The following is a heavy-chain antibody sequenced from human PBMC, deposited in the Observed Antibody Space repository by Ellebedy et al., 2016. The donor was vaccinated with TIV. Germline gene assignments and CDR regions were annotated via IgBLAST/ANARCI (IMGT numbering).Heavy chain of an antibody. V-gene: IGHV3-7*03. Sequence: PGGSLRLSCPPSGFTFSDYYMSWVRQALGKGRGWVANIKQEGSEKYYVDSVKGRFTISRDNAKKSLYLQINSLRAEDTAVYYCARAQIRVSLPLQSSGWYELDYWGQGALVTVSS. D-gene: IGHD6-19*01. CDR3: ARAQIRVSLPLQSSGWYELDY. CDR1: GFTFSDYY. J-gene: IGHJ4*02. CDR2: IKQEGSEK.